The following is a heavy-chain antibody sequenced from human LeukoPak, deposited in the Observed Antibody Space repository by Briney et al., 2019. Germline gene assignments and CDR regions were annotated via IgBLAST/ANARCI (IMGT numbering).Heavy chain of an antibody. CDR2: ISGSGGST. Sequence: GGSLRLSCAASGFTFSRYAMSWVRQAPGKGLEWVSAISGSGGSTYYADSVKGRFTISRDNSKNTLYLQMNSLRAEDTAVYYCAKDLTVGYCEYWGQGTLVTVSS. V-gene: IGHV3-23*01. CDR1: GFTFSRYA. CDR3: AKDLTVGYCEY. D-gene: IGHD2-8*02. J-gene: IGHJ4*02.